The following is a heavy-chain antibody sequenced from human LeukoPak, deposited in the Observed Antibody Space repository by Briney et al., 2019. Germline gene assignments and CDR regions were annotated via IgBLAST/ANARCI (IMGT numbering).Heavy chain of an antibody. D-gene: IGHD3-9*01. CDR3: AARYSNYYYYYMDV. CDR2: ISGSGGST. V-gene: IGHV3-23*01. J-gene: IGHJ6*03. Sequence: GGSLRLSCAASGFSFSSYAMSWVRQAPGKGLEWVSAISGSGGSTYYADSVKGRFTISRDNSKNTLYLQMNSLRAEDTAVYYCAARYSNYYYYYMDVWGKGTTVTVSS. CDR1: GFSFSSYA.